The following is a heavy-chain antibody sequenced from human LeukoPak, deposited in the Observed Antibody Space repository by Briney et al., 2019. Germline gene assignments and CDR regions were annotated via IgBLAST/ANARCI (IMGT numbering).Heavy chain of an antibody. J-gene: IGHJ4*02. Sequence: PGRSLRLSCAASGFTFSSYGMHWVRQAPGKGLEWVSVIYSGGSTYYADSVKGRFTISRDNSKNTLYLQMNSLRAEDTAVYYCARARMVRGVTFDYWGQGTLVTVSS. CDR2: IYSGGST. D-gene: IGHD3-10*01. CDR1: GFTFSSYG. V-gene: IGHV3-NL1*01. CDR3: ARARMVRGVTFDY.